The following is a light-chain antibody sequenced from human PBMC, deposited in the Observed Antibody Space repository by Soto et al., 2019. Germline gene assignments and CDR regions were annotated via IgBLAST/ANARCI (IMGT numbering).Light chain of an antibody. J-gene: IGKJ1*01. CDR3: QQYVTSSPRT. Sequence: EMVLTQSPGTLSLSPGERATLSCRASHTISSSYLAWYQQKPGQAPRLLMYGISRRATGIPDRFSGSGSGTDFTLTITRLEPEDVAVYYCQQYVTSSPRTFGQGTKVEIK. CDR2: GIS. V-gene: IGKV3-20*01. CDR1: HTISSSY.